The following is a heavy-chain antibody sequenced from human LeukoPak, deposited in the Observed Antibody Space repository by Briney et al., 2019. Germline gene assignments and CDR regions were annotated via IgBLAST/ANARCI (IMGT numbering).Heavy chain of an antibody. D-gene: IGHD5-18*01. CDR2: IYYSGST. J-gene: IGHJ4*02. CDR1: GGSISSHY. CDR3: ARVDTALDY. Sequence: SETLSLTCTVSGGSISSHYWSWIRQPPGKGLEWIGYIYYSGSTNYNPSLKSRVTISVDTSKNQFSLKLSSVTAADTAVYYCARVDTALDYWGQGTLVTVSS. V-gene: IGHV4-59*08.